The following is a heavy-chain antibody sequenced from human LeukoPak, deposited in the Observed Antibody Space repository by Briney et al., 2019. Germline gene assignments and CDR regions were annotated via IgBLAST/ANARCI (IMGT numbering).Heavy chain of an antibody. CDR2: ISSSSSTI. J-gene: IGHJ4*02. CDR3: ARGGTTVVTPFDY. V-gene: IGHV3-48*04. D-gene: IGHD4-23*01. Sequence: GGSLRLSCAASGFTFSSYRMNWVRQAPGKGLEWVSCISSSSSTIYYADSVKGRFTISRDNAKNSPYLQMNSLRAEDTAVYYCARGGTTVVTPFDYWGQGTLVTVSS. CDR1: GFTFSSYR.